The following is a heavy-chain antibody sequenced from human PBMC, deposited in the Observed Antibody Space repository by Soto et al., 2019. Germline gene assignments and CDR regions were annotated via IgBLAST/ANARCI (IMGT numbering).Heavy chain of an antibody. CDR1: GFTFSSYA. J-gene: IGHJ4*02. Sequence: GGSLRLSCAASGFTFSSYAMSWIRQAPGKGLEWVAYMSSSGDYINYGISVKGRFTISRDNARNSLFLQMNSLRAEDTAVYYCAKANPEGDPWRPLIAVAGTETDYWGQGTLVTVS. D-gene: IGHD6-19*01. CDR3: AKANPEGDPWRPLIAVAGTETDY. V-gene: IGHV3-11*01. CDR2: MSSSGDYI.